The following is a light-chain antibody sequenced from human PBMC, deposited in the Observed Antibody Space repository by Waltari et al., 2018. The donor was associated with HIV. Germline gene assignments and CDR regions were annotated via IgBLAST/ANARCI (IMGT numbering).Light chain of an antibody. J-gene: IGLJ2*01. CDR1: SSDVGNYNE. V-gene: IGLV2-18*02. CDR2: YVS. Sequence: QSALTQPPSVSGSLGQSVTISCTGTSSDVGNYNEVSWYQQSPGTAPKRMIYYVSNRPSGVPDRFSGSKSGNTASLTISGLQAEDEADYYCSSFTTSITVVFGGGTKLTVL. CDR3: SSFTTSITVV.